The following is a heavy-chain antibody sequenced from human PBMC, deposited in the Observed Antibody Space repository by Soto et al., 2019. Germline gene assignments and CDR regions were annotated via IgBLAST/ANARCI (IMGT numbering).Heavy chain of an antibody. J-gene: IGHJ6*02. D-gene: IGHD6-6*01. V-gene: IGHV3-15*07. CDR1: GFTFSNAW. Sequence: PGGSLRLSCAASGFTFSNAWMNWVRQAPGKGLEWVGRIKSKTDGGTTDYAAPVKGRFTISRDDSKNTLYLQMNSLKTEDTAVYYCTTDTQYSSSSNHYYYYGMDVWGQGTTVTVSS. CDR2: IKSKTDGGTT. CDR3: TTDTQYSSSSNHYYYYGMDV.